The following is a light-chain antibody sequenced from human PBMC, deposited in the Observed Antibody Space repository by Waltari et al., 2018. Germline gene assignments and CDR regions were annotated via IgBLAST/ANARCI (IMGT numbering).Light chain of an antibody. V-gene: IGKV3-11*01. Sequence: SCRASQSVSSYLACYQQMPGQAPMLLIYSASNCATGIPARFSGSGAGTDFTLIISSLEPENFAVYDGQQRSNVPRTFGQGPKVEIK. CDR3: QQRSNVPRT. CDR2: SAS. J-gene: IGKJ1*01. CDR1: QSVSSY.